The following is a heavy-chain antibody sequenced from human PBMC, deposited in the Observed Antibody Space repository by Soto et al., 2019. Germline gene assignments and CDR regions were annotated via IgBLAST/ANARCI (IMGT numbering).Heavy chain of an antibody. CDR2: INHSGST. D-gene: IGHD3-22*01. CDR3: ARLPYYYDSSGHDLDY. J-gene: IGHJ4*02. Sequence: SETLSLTCAVYGGSFSGYYWSWIRQPPGKGLEWIGEINHSGSTNYNPSLKSRVTISVDTSKNQFSLKLSSVTAADTAMYYCARLPYYYDSSGHDLDYWGQGTLVTVSS. CDR1: GGSFSGYY. V-gene: IGHV4-34*01.